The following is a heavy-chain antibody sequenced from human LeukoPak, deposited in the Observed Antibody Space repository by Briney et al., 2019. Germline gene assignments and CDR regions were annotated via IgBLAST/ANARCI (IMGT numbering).Heavy chain of an antibody. CDR2: IYYSGST. J-gene: IGHJ3*02. CDR1: GGSISSYY. D-gene: IGHD3-22*01. CDR3: ARSKFNYYDSSGYYYVREDAFDI. Sequence: SETLSLTCTVSGGSISSYYWSWIRQPPGKGLEWIGYIYYSGSTNYNPSLKSRVTISVDTSKNQFSLKLSSVTAADTAVYYCARSKFNYYDSSGYYYVREDAFDIWGQGTMVTVSS. V-gene: IGHV4-59*01.